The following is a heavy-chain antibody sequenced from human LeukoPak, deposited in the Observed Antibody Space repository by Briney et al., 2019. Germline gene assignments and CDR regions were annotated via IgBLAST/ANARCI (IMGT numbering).Heavy chain of an antibody. CDR1: GFTFSSYG. D-gene: IGHD3-10*01. V-gene: IGHV3-30*18. J-gene: IGHJ6*03. Sequence: PGGSLRLSCAASGFTFSSYGMHWVRQAPGKGLEWVAVISYDGSNKYYADSVKGRFTISRDNSKNSLYLQMNSLRAEDTALYYCAKDKGSGSYYYYYYMDVWGKGTTVTISS. CDR2: ISYDGSNK. CDR3: AKDKGSGSYYYYYYMDV.